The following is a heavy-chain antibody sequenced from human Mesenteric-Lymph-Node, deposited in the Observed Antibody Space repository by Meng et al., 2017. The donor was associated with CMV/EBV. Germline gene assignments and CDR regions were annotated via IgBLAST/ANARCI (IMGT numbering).Heavy chain of an antibody. CDR2: ISYDGSNK. CDR3: ARGPPTVPCPDY. J-gene: IGHJ4*02. CDR1: AFTFSSYD. Sequence: GESLKISCVASAFTFSSYDMHWVRQAPGKGLEWVALISYDGSNKYYADSLKGRFTISRDNSKNTLYLQMDSLRAEDTAVYFCARGPPTVPCPDYWGQGILVTVSS. V-gene: IGHV3-30*03. D-gene: IGHD4-17*01.